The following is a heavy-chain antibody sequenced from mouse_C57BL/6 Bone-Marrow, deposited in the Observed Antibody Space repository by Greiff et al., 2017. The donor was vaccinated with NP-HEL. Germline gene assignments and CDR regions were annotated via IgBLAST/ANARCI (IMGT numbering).Heavy chain of an antibody. Sequence: EVKLMESGGGLVQPGGSMKLSCAASGFTFSDAWMDWVRQSPEKGLEWVAEIRNKANNHATYYAESVKGRFTISRADSKSSVYLQMNSLRAEDTGIYYCTRRGSSYYYAMDYWGQGTSVTVSS. J-gene: IGHJ4*01. D-gene: IGHD3-1*01. CDR3: TRRGSSYYYAMDY. V-gene: IGHV6-6*01. CDR2: IRNKANNHAT. CDR1: GFTFSDAW.